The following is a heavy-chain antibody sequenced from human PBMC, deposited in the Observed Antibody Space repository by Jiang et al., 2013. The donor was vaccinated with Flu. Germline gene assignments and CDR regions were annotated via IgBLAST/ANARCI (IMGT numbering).Heavy chain of an antibody. CDR2: INHSGST. CDR1: GGSFSGYY. J-gene: IGHJ6*01. Sequence: LLKPSETLSLTCAVYGGSFSGYYWSWIRQPPGKGLEWIGEINHSGSTNFNPSLKSRVTISVDTSKNQFSLKLSSVTAADTAVYYCARGRVAPGYRDYYYYY. V-gene: IGHV4-34*01. D-gene: IGHD3-16*02. CDR3: ARGRVAPGYRDYYYYY.